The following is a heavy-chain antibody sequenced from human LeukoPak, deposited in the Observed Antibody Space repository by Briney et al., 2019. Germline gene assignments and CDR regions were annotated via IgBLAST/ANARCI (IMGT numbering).Heavy chain of an antibody. CDR1: GFTFSSYS. Sequence: PGGSLRLSCAASGFTFSSYSMNWVRQAPGMGLEWVSYISSSSSTIFYADSVKGPFTISRDKAKNSLYLQMNSLRAEDTAVYYCARSSGWYRWGQGTLVTVSS. D-gene: IGHD6-19*01. CDR3: ARSSGWYR. V-gene: IGHV3-48*01. J-gene: IGHJ4*02. CDR2: ISSSSSTI.